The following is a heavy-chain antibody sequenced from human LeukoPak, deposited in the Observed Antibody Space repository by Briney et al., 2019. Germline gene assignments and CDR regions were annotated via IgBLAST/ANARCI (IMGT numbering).Heavy chain of an antibody. Sequence: SETLSLTCTVSGGSVSSGSYCWSWIRQPPGKGLEWIGYISYSGSTNCNPSLKSRVTISLDTSKNQFSLNLESVTAADTAVYYCARPYYGHYVGDAYDVWGQGTLVTVSS. J-gene: IGHJ3*01. D-gene: IGHD3-10*01. CDR1: GGSVSSGSYC. CDR3: ARPYYGHYVGDAYDV. CDR2: ISYSGST. V-gene: IGHV4-61*01.